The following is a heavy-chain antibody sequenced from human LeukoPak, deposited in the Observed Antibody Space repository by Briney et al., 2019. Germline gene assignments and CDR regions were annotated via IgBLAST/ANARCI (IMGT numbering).Heavy chain of an antibody. Sequence: SETLSLTGTVSAGSVSSYYWSWIRQPPGKGLEWIGYIYFSGSSNYSPSLKSRVTMSVDTSKNQFSLKLTSVTAADTAVYYCARDFRYYGSGSYHTSFDSWGQGTLVTVSS. J-gene: IGHJ4*02. V-gene: IGHV4-59*02. D-gene: IGHD3-10*01. CDR2: IYFSGSS. CDR1: AGSVSSYY. CDR3: ARDFRYYGSGSYHTSFDS.